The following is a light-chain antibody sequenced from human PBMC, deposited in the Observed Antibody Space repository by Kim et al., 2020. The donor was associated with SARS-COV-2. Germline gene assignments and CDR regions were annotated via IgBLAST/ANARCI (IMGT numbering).Light chain of an antibody. J-gene: IGLJ1*01. CDR2: GKN. CDR3: NSRDSSGNPYV. Sequence: LGQTVRITCHGDSLRSYYAYWYQQKPGQAPVLVIYGKNNRPSGIPDRFSGSSSGNTASLTITGAQAEDEADYYCNSRDSSGNPYVFGTGTKVTVL. V-gene: IGLV3-19*01. CDR1: SLRSYY.